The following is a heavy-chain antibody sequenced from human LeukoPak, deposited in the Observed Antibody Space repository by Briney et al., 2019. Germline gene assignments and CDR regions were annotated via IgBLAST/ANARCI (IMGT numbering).Heavy chain of an antibody. CDR1: GGSLSSYY. V-gene: IGHV4-59*01. CDR3: TAYCGGDCYPENWYFDL. D-gene: IGHD2-21*01. J-gene: IGHJ2*01. CDR2: IYYSGST. Sequence: SEALSLTCTVSGGSLSSYYWSWIRQPPGKGLEWIGYIYYSGSTNYNPSLKSRVTISVDTSKNQFSLKLSSVTAADTAVYYCTAYCGGDCYPENWYFDLWGRGTLVTVSS.